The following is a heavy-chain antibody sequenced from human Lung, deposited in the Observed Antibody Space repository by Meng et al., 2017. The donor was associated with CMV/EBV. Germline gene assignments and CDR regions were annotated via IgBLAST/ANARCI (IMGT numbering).Heavy chain of an antibody. CDR2: ISAYNGNT. V-gene: IGHV1-18*01. Sequence: SVKVSXKASGYTFTSYGISWVRQAPGQGLEWMGWISAYNGNTNYAQKLQGRVTMTTDTSTSTAYMELRSLRSDDTAVYYCAREGYCSSTSCYTSRYYYYYGMDVWGQGTTVTVSS. D-gene: IGHD2-2*02. CDR3: AREGYCSSTSCYTSRYYYYYGMDV. CDR1: GYTFTSYG. J-gene: IGHJ6*02.